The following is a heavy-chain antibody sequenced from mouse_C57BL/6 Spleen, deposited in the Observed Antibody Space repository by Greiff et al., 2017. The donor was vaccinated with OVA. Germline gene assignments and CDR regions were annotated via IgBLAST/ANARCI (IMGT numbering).Heavy chain of an antibody. CDR1: GYAFSSSW. V-gene: IGHV1-82*01. Sequence: QVQLQQSGPELVKPGASVKISCKASGYAFSSSWMNWVKQRPGKGLEWIGRIYPGDGDTNYNGKFKGKATLTADKSSSTAYMQLSSLTSEDSAVYFCARLRDGYPLYYAMGYWGQGTSVTVSS. D-gene: IGHD2-3*01. CDR3: ARLRDGYPLYYAMGY. J-gene: IGHJ4*01. CDR2: IYPGDGDT.